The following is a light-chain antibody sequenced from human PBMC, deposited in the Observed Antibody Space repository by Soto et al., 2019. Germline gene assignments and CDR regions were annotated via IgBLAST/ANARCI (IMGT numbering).Light chain of an antibody. J-gene: IGLJ2*01. CDR3: SSYASSSTLVL. CDR2: EVS. Sequence: QSALTQPASVSGSPGQSITISCTGASSDVGDFNYVSWYQQHPGKVPKLMIYEVSNRPSGVSNRFSGSKSGNTASLTISGLQAEDEADYYCSSYASSSTLVLFGGGTKVTVL. V-gene: IGLV2-14*01. CDR1: SSDVGDFNY.